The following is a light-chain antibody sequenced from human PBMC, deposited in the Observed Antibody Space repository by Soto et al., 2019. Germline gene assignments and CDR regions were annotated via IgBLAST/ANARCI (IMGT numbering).Light chain of an antibody. J-gene: IGKJ1*01. CDR1: QSVATIY. Sequence: EIVLTQSPGTLSLSPGERATLSCRASQSVATIYLAWYQQKPGQAPKLLMSGTSTRATGIPDRFSGSGSGTDFTLTINRLEPEDFAVYYCQQYGSSHRTCVQGTRV. CDR3: QQYGSSHRT. CDR2: GTS. V-gene: IGKV3-20*01.